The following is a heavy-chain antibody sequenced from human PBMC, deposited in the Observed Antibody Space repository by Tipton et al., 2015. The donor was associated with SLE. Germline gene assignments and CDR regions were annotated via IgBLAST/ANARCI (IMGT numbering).Heavy chain of an antibody. Sequence: AVYGGSFSGYYWSWIRQPPGKGLEWIGEINHSGSTNYNPSLKSRVTISIDTSKNQFSLKLSSVTAADTAVYYCARNLRQLVPNSQNYWGQGTLVTVSS. CDR1: GGSFSGYY. D-gene: IGHD6-6*01. J-gene: IGHJ4*02. CDR2: INHSGST. V-gene: IGHV4-34*01. CDR3: ARNLRQLVPNSQNY.